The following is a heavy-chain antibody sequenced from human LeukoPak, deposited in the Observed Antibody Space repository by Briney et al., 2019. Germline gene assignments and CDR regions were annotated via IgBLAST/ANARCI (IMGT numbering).Heavy chain of an antibody. V-gene: IGHV4-38-2*02. Sequence: SETLSLTCAVSGYSISSGYYWGWIRQPPGKGLEWIGRIYTSGSTNYNPSLKSRVTMSVDTSKNQFSLKLSSVTAADTAVYYCAREDRQQLVHGFDPWGQGTLVTVSS. D-gene: IGHD6-13*01. J-gene: IGHJ5*02. CDR3: AREDRQQLVHGFDP. CDR2: IYTSGST. CDR1: GYSISSGYY.